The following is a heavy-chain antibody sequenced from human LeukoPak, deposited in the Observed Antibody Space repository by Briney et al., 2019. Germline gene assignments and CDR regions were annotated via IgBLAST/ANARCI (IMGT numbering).Heavy chain of an antibody. CDR3: ARDRVTSATTSGNWFDP. J-gene: IGHJ5*02. CDR2: VLSGGTT. Sequence: SETLSLTCTVSGGSISSYYWSWIRQSAGKELEWIGRVLSGGTTNYNPSLKSRATISVDKSKNQFSLKLTSVTAADTAVYYCARDRVTSATTSGNWFDPWGQGTLVTVSS. D-gene: IGHD3-10*01. V-gene: IGHV4-4*07. CDR1: GGSISSYY.